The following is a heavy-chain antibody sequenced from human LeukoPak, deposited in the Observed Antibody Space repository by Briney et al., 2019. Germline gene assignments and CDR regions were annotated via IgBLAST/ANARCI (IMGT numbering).Heavy chain of an antibody. CDR3: ASSLTRFDY. Sequence: GGSLRLSCAASGLTFSTTPMNWGRQAPGMGQEWISYIDGGGNAIYYSDSVESRFTISRDNAKNSLYLQMNSLRAEDTAVYYCASSLTRFDYWGQGTLVTV. CDR1: GLTFSTTP. CDR2: IDGGGNAI. V-gene: IGHV3-48*01. J-gene: IGHJ4*02. D-gene: IGHD1-1*01.